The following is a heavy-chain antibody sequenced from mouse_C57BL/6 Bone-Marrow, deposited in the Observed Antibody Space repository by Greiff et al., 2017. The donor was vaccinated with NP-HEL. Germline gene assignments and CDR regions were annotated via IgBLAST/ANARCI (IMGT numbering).Heavy chain of an antibody. V-gene: IGHV5-6*01. CDR1: GFTFSSYG. J-gene: IGHJ3*01. D-gene: IGHD1-1*01. CDR2: ISSGGSYT. Sequence: EVQGVESGGDLVKPGGSLKLSCAASGFTFSSYGMSWVRQTPDKRLEWVATISSGGSYTYYPDSVKGRFTISSDNAKNTLYLQMSSLKAEDTAMYYCARHITTVEGFAYWGQGSLGTVSA. CDR3: ARHITTVEGFAY.